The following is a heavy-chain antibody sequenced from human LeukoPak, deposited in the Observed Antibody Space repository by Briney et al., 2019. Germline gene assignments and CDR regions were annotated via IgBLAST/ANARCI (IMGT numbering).Heavy chain of an antibody. V-gene: IGHV1-2*06. Sequence: ASVKVSCKASGYTFTGYYMHWVRQAPGQGLEWMGRINPNSGGTNYAQKFQGRVTMTRDTSISTAYMELSRLRSDDTAVYYCARDNSGDKGLHFDYWGQGTLVTVSS. CDR2: INPNSGGT. J-gene: IGHJ4*02. CDR3: ARDNSGDKGLHFDY. D-gene: IGHD7-27*01. CDR1: GYTFTGYY.